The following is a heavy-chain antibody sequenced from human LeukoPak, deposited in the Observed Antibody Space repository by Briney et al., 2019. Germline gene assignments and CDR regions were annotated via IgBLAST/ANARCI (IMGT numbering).Heavy chain of an antibody. CDR2: ISSSSSYI. Sequence: GGSLRLSCAASGFTFSSYSMNWVRQAPGKGLEWVSSISSSSSYIYYADSVKGRFTISRDNAKNSLYLQMNSLRAEDTAVYYCAKGNYDSSGWYYFDYWGQGTLVTVSS. J-gene: IGHJ4*02. V-gene: IGHV3-21*04. D-gene: IGHD3-22*01. CDR3: AKGNYDSSGWYYFDY. CDR1: GFTFSSYS.